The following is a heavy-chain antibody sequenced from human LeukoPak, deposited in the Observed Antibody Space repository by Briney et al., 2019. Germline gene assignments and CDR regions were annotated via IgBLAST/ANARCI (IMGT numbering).Heavy chain of an antibody. V-gene: IGHV3-23*01. D-gene: IGHD2-21*01. Sequence: GGSLRLSCAASGFTFRSYAMSWVRQAPGKGLEWVSGISGSGGSTNYADSVKGRFTVSRDNSKNTLYLQMKSLRAEDTAAYHCAKGASVEVWDVLDIWGQGTMVTVSS. CDR2: ISGSGGST. CDR1: GFTFRSYA. J-gene: IGHJ3*02. CDR3: AKGASVEVWDVLDI.